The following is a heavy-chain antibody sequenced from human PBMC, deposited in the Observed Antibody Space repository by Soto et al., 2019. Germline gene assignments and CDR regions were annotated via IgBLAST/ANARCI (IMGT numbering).Heavy chain of an antibody. CDR3: ASSVGPGIFGVVITGPYYGMDV. D-gene: IGHD3-3*01. CDR1: GYTFTSYG. V-gene: IGHV1-18*04. J-gene: IGHJ6*02. CDR2: ISAYNGDT. Sequence: ASVNVSCKASGYTFTSYGISWVRQAPGQGLEWMGWISAYNGDTNYAQKLQGRVTMTTDTSASTAYMELRSLRSDDTAVYYCASSVGPGIFGVVITGPYYGMDVWGQGTTVTVSS.